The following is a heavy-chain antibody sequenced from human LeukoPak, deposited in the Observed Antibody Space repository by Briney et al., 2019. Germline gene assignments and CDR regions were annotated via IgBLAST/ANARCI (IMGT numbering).Heavy chain of an antibody. CDR2: ISYSGGT. V-gene: IGHV4-59*01. D-gene: IGHD2/OR15-2a*01. CDR3: ARRYCHSSNWYFDS. CDR1: RGSIISYY. Sequence: SETLSLTCTVSRGSIISYYWSWIRQPPGQGLEWIGYISYSGGTNYNPSLKSRVTISVDTSKNQFSLKLNSVTAADTAVYYCARRYCHSSNWYFDSWGQGTLVTVSS. J-gene: IGHJ4*02.